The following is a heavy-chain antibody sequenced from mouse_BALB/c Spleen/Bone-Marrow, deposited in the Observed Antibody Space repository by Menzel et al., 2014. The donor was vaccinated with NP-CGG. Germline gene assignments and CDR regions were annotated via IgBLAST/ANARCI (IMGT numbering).Heavy chain of an antibody. J-gene: IGHJ1*01. CDR3: ARGGNWDDFDV. V-gene: IGHV5-17*02. CDR2: ISSGSTAI. CDR1: GFTFSTFG. D-gene: IGHD4-1*01. Sequence: EVQGVESGGGLVQPGGSRKLSCPASGFTFSTFGMHWVRQAPEKGLEWVAYISSGSTAIFYADTLKGRFTISRDNPENTLFLQMTSLRSEDTAMYYCARGGNWDDFDVWGAGTTVTVSS.